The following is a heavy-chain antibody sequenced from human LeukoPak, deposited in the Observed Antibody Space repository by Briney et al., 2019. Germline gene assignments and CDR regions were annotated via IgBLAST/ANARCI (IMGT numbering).Heavy chain of an antibody. CDR3: AREALAVAGTGAFDI. Sequence: GGSLRLSCAASGFTFSSYAMHWVRQAPGKGLEWVAVISYDGSNKYYADSVKGRFTISRDNSKNTLYLQMNSLRAEDTAVYYCAREALAVAGTGAFDIWGQGTMVTVSS. D-gene: IGHD6-19*01. J-gene: IGHJ3*02. CDR2: ISYDGSNK. V-gene: IGHV3-30*14. CDR1: GFTFSSYA.